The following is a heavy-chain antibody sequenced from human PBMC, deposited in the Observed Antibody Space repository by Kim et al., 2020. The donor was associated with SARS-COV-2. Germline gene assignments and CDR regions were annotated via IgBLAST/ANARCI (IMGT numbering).Heavy chain of an antibody. CDR3: VREYTLSVAAAGYGMDV. V-gene: IGHV3-11*04. D-gene: IGHD6-13*01. J-gene: IGHJ6*02. Sequence: KGRFSISRDNAKNSLYLQMNSLRAEDTAVYYCVREYTLSVAAAGYGMDVWGQGTTVTVSS.